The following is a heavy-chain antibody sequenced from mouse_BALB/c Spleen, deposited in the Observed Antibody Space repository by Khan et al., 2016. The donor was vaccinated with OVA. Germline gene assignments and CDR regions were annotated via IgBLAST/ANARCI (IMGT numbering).Heavy chain of an antibody. CDR1: GYSITSDYA. CDR3: AGGRTY. CDR2: ITYSGST. V-gene: IGHV3-2*02. J-gene: IGHJ4*01. Sequence: EVQLQESGPGLVKPSQSLSLTCTVTGYSITSDYAWNWIRQFPGNKLEWLGYITYSGSTSYHPSLKSRISITRDTSKNQFFLQLNSVTTDDTATYYCAGGRTYWRQGTSVTVSS.